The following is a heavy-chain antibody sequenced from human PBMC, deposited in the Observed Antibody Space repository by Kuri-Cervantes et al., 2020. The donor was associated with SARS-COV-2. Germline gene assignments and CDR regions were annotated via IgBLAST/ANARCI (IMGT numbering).Heavy chain of an antibody. D-gene: IGHD1-1*01. CDR2: ISSNGGST. V-gene: IGHV3-64*04. Sequence: GGSLRLSCSASGFTFSSYAMHWVRQAPGKGLEYVSAISSNGGSTYYADSVKGRFTISRDNAKNTLFLQMNSLRAEDTAMYYCVRDGDHWNFDYWGQGTLVTVSS. J-gene: IGHJ4*02. CDR3: VRDGDHWNFDY. CDR1: GFTFSSYA.